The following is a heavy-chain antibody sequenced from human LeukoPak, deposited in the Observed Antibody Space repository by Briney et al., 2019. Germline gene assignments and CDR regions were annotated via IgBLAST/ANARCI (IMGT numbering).Heavy chain of an antibody. D-gene: IGHD1-26*01. J-gene: IGHJ2*01. V-gene: IGHV3-30-3*01. Sequence: GGSLRLSCAASGFTFSSYAMHWVRQAPGKGLEWVAVISYDGSNKYYADSVKGRFTISRDNSKNTLYLQMNSLRPEDTAVYYCASARGGGSYLDWYFDLWGRGTLVTVSS. CDR1: GFTFSSYA. CDR2: ISYDGSNK. CDR3: ASARGGGSYLDWYFDL.